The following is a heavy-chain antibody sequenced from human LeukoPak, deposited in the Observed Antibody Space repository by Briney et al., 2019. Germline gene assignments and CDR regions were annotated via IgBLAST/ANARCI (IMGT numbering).Heavy chain of an antibody. CDR1: GGSISSSSYY. Sequence: SETLSLTCTVSGGSISSSSYYWGWIRQPPGKGLEWIGSIYYSGSTYYNPSLKSRVTISVDTSKNQFSLKLSSVTAADTAVYYCGRDSTGVLRYFDWLNWFDPWGQGTLVTVSS. J-gene: IGHJ5*02. CDR3: GRDSTGVLRYFDWLNWFDP. CDR2: IYYSGST. V-gene: IGHV4-39*07. D-gene: IGHD3-9*01.